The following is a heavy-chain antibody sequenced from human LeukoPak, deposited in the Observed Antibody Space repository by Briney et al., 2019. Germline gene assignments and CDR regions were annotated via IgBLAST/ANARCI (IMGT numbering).Heavy chain of an antibody. J-gene: IGHJ4*02. CDR3: ARGFEGFLDY. Sequence: SETLSLTCTVSGGSISSYYWSWIRQPPGKGLEWIGYIYYSGSTNYNPSLKSRVTISVDTSVNQFSLKLSSVTAADTAVYYCARGFEGFLDYWGQGTLVTVSS. CDR2: IYYSGST. D-gene: IGHD3-10*01. CDR1: GGSISSYY. V-gene: IGHV4-59*01.